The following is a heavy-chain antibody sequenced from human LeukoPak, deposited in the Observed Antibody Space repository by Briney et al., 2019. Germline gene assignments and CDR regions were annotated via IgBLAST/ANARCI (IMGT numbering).Heavy chain of an antibody. J-gene: IGHJ4*02. V-gene: IGHV4-39*07. CDR2: IYYSGST. D-gene: IGHD6-6*01. CDR1: GGSISSSSYY. CDR3: ASLYSSSSFDGMLHSPGSGSYNRREGYYFDY. Sequence: SETLSLTCTVSGGSISSSSYYWGWIRQPPGKGLEWIGSIYYSGSTYYNPSLKSRVTISVDTSKNQFSLKLSTVTAANTAVYYCASLYSSSSFDGMLHSPGSGSYNRREGYYFDYWGQGTLVTVSS.